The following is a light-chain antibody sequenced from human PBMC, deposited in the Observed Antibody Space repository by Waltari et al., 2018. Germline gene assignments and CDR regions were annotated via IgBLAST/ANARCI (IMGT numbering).Light chain of an antibody. CDR2: DVT. Sequence: QAALTQPASGSGFPGQAINIPCNGTSRDGGTYDFVSWDQQNPGKAPKLMIYDVTKRPSGIANRFSGSKSGNTASLTISGLQAEDEADYYCSSYTTSSTVYVFGTGTKVTVL. V-gene: IGLV2-14*03. CDR3: SSYTTSSTVYV. J-gene: IGLJ1*01. CDR1: SRDGGTYDF.